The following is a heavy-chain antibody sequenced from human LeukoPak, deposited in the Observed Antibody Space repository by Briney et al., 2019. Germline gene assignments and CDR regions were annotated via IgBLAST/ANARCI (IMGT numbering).Heavy chain of an antibody. J-gene: IGHJ4*02. CDR1: RYTFTSYD. D-gene: IGHD5-24*01. CDR2: MSPNTGNT. Sequence: ASVKVSCKASRYTFTSYDINWVRQAAGQGLEWMGWMSPNTGNTGYAQKFQGRVTITRNISINTAYMELSSLRSEDTAVYYCARGSQYSGWPHGYNGYFDYWGQGSLVTVSS. V-gene: IGHV1-8*01. CDR3: ARGSQYSGWPHGYNGYFDY.